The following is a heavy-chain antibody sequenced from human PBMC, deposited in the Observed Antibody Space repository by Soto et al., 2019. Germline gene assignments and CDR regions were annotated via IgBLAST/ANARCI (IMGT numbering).Heavy chain of an antibody. J-gene: IGHJ4*02. CDR2: IYHRGTP. CDR1: GGSTSSGGYS. Sequence: SETLSLTCAVSGGSTSSGGYSWSWIRQPPGKGLEWIGYIYHRGTPNYNPSLKSRVTMSADTSKNQFSLKLNSVTAADTAVYYCARMNYYDTSGYPFDYWGQGMMVTVS. CDR3: ARMNYYDTSGYPFDY. D-gene: IGHD3-22*01. V-gene: IGHV4-61*08.